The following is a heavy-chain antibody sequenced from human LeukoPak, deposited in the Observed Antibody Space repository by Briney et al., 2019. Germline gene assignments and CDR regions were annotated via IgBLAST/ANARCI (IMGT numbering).Heavy chain of an antibody. D-gene: IGHD2-2*01. V-gene: IGHV3-30*18. CDR3: AKGGCSSTTCYLANP. CDR2: ISYDGTIR. Sequence: GGSLRLSCAASGLXSSSYGIHWVRQAPGKGLEWVAVISYDGTIRNYADSVKGRFTISRDNSKNMLYLQMNSLTAEDTAQYYCAKGGCSSTTCYLANPWGQGTLVTVSS. J-gene: IGHJ5*02. CDR1: GLXSSSYG.